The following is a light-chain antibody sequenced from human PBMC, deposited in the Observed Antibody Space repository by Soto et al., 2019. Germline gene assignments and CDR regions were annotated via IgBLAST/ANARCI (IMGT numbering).Light chain of an antibody. J-gene: IGLJ1*01. Sequence: QSVLTQPPSASGSPGQSVTISCTGTSSDVGGYNYVSWYQQHPGKAPKLIIYEVSKWPSGVPDRFSGSKSGNTASLTVSGLQAEDEADYSCSSYAGSNIHYVFGTGTKLTVL. CDR2: EVS. CDR1: SSDVGGYNY. CDR3: SSYAGSNIHYV. V-gene: IGLV2-8*01.